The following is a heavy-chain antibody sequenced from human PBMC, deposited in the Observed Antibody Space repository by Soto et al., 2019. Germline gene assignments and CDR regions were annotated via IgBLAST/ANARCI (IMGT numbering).Heavy chain of an antibody. V-gene: IGHV4-4*07. CDR2: VYATGTT. J-gene: IGHJ5*02. CDR1: GGSISKFS. Sequence: ETLSLTCNVSGGSISKFSWVWIRKTAGNGLEWMGRVYATGTTDYNPSLRSRVAMSVDISKKTFSLRLRSVTGADSGVYYCVRDGSKSLRDWFVPWGQGIFVTVSS. CDR3: VRDGSKSLRDWFVP.